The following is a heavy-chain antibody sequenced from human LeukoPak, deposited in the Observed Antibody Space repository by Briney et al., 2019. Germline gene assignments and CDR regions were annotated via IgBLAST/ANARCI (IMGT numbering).Heavy chain of an antibody. J-gene: IGHJ5*02. D-gene: IGHD3-10*01. V-gene: IGHV4-34*01. CDR3: ARDRGDYGSGSYYPNWFDP. CDR1: GGSFSGYY. CDR2: IYYSGST. Sequence: SETLSLTCAVYGGSFSGYYWSWIRQPPGKGLEWIGSIYYSGSTYYNPSLKSRVTVSVDTSKNQFSLKLSSVTAADTAVYYCARDRGDYGSGSYYPNWFDPWGQGTLVTVSS.